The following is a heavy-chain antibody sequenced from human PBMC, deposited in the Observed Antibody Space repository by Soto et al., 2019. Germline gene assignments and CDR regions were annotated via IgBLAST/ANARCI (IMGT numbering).Heavy chain of an antibody. CDR3: ARVQGSSDSGGNWFDP. CDR1: GGPFSTYY. V-gene: IGHV4-34*01. D-gene: IGHD6-13*01. Sequence: SETLSLTCAVSGGPFSTYYWSWIRQPPGKGLEWIGEINHSGNTNYNPSLKSRVTISVDTSKNQFSLKLRSVTAADTAVYYCARVQGSSDSGGNWFDPWGQGTLVTVSS. CDR2: INHSGNT. J-gene: IGHJ5*02.